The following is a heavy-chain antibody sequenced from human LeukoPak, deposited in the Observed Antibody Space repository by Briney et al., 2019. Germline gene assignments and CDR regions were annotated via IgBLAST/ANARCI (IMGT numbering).Heavy chain of an antibody. CDR3: AREVAYSILTFDY. CDR2: INHSGST. Sequence: SETLSLTCNVSGGSFSSTYYYWGWIRQPPGKGLEWIGEINHSGSTNYNPSLKSRVTISVDTSKNQFSLKLSSVTAADTAVYYCAREVAYSILTFDYWGQGTLVTVSS. D-gene: IGHD2-15*01. V-gene: IGHV4-39*07. CDR1: GGSFSSTYYY. J-gene: IGHJ4*02.